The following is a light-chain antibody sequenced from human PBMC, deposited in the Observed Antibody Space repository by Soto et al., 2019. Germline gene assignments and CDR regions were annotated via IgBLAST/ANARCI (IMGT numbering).Light chain of an antibody. V-gene: IGKV1-5*03. J-gene: IGKJ4*01. CDR2: KAS. CDR1: QSISSW. CDR3: LQDYSFPLT. Sequence: DIHMTQSPSTLSASVGDRVTITCRASQSISSWLAWYQQKPGKAPKLLIYKASSLHSGVPSRFSGSGAGTDFSLTISSLQPEDSATYYCLQDYSFPLTFGGGTKVDIK.